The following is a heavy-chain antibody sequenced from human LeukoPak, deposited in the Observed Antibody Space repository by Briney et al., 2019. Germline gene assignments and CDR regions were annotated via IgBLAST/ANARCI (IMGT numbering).Heavy chain of an antibody. J-gene: IGHJ4*02. CDR3: ARYHDILTGHFDY. V-gene: IGHV4-34*01. D-gene: IGHD3-9*01. CDR1: GGSFSGYY. CDR2: INHSGST. Sequence: ASETLSLTCAVYGGSFSGYYWSWIRQPPGKGLEWIGEINHSGSTNYNPSLKSRVTISVDTSKNQFSLKLSSVTAADTAVYYCARYHDILTGHFDYWGQGTLVTVSS.